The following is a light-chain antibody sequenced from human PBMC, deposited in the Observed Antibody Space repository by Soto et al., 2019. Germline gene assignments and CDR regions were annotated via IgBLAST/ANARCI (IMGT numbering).Light chain of an antibody. CDR1: QSVSGK. J-gene: IGKJ5*01. CDR2: DAS. Sequence: MTQSPATLSVSPGERATLSCRASQSVSGKLAWYQQKPGKAPKFLIYDASALESGVPSRFSGSGSGTAFTLTISSLQPDDFATYYCQQYSNLITFGQGTRLEIK. V-gene: IGKV1-5*01. CDR3: QQYSNLIT.